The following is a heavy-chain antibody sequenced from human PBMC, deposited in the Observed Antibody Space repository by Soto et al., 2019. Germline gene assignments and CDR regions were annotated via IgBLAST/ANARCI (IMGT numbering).Heavy chain of an antibody. CDR3: ARDCTAAAGTGACLTFDI. CDR1: GFTFSDYY. CDR2: ISSSSSYT. V-gene: IGHV3-11*05. Sequence: PGGSLRLSCAASGFTFSDYYMSWIRQAPGKGLEWVSYISSSSSYTNYADSVKGRFTISRDNAKNSLYLQMNSLRAEDTAVYYCARDCTAAAGTGACLTFDIWGQGTMVTVSS. J-gene: IGHJ3*02. D-gene: IGHD6-13*01.